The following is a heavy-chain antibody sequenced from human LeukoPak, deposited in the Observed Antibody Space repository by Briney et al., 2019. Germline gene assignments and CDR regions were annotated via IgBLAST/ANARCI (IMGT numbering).Heavy chain of an antibody. V-gene: IGHV3-30-3*01. CDR2: ISYDGSNK. CDR1: GFTFSSYA. D-gene: IGHD5-18*01. Sequence: GGSLRLSCAASGFTFSSYAMSWVRQAPGKGLEWVAVISYDGSNKYYADSVKGRFTISRDNSKNTLYLQMNSLRAEDTAVYYCARGPTAMVTYYYYGMDVWGQGTTVTVSS. CDR3: ARGPTAMVTYYYYGMDV. J-gene: IGHJ6*02.